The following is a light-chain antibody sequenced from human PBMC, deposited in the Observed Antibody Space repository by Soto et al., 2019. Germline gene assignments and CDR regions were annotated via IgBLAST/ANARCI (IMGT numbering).Light chain of an antibody. CDR2: EDN. Sequence: NFMLTQPHSVSESPGKTVTISCTRSSGSIASNYVQWYQQRPGSAPTTVIYEDNQRPSGVPDRFSGSIDSSSNSASLTISGLKTEGEADYYCQSYDSSNPHVVFGGGTKVTVL. CDR3: QSYDSSNPHVV. CDR1: SGSIASNY. V-gene: IGLV6-57*04. J-gene: IGLJ2*01.